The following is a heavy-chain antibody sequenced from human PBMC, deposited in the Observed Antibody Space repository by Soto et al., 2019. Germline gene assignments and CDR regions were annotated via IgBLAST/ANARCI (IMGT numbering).Heavy chain of an antibody. V-gene: IGHV3-30*18. D-gene: IGHD3-22*01. CDR1: GFTFSNSE. Sequence: PGGSLRLSCAASGFTFSNSELHWVRRAPGKGLEWVAFISYDGSNKYYADSVKGRFTISRDNSKSTLYLQMNSVRAEDTAVCYCAKNADSSGYHTLDFWGQGTPVTVSS. J-gene: IGHJ4*02. CDR2: ISYDGSNK. CDR3: AKNADSSGYHTLDF.